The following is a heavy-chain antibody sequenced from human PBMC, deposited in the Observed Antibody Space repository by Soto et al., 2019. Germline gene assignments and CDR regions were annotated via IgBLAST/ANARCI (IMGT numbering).Heavy chain of an antibody. CDR1: GFTFSDSY. V-gene: IGHV3-11*06. D-gene: IGHD6-13*01. J-gene: IGHJ4*02. CDR2: IVPSRAYT. Sequence: QVQLVESGGGLVKPGGSLRLSCAASGFTFSDSYMSWLRQAPGKGLEYISYIVPSRAYTNYADSVRGRFSISRDNAKNSLYLEMNSLRDEDTAVYYCARLRASSWYMGAYLDYWGQGTLVTVSS. CDR3: ARLRASSWYMGAYLDY.